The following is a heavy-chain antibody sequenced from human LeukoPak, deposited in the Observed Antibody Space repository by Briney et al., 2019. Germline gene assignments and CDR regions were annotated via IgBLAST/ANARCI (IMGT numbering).Heavy chain of an antibody. V-gene: IGHV3-74*01. CDR1: GFTFSSYW. Sequence: GGSLRLSCAASGFTFSSYWMHWVRQTPGKGLVWVSHIKTDGSSTNYADSVKGRFTISRDNAKNTLYLQMNSLRADDTAVYYCARPYDTRGYFPDYWGQGTLVTVSS. J-gene: IGHJ4*02. CDR2: IKTDGSST. CDR3: ARPYDTRGYFPDY. D-gene: IGHD3-22*01.